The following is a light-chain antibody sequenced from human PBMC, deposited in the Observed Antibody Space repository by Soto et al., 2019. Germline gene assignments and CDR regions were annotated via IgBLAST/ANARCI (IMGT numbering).Light chain of an antibody. CDR2: EGF. CDR3: SSYAVSDTMI. J-gene: IGLJ2*01. CDR1: SGDVGNYNL. V-gene: IGLV2-23*01. Sequence: QSALTQPASVSGSPGQSITISCTGTSGDVGNYNLVSWFQRHPGEAPKLLIYEGFRRPSGVSNRFSGSKSGNTASLTVSALQAEDEANYYCSSYAVSDTMIFGGGTKLTVL.